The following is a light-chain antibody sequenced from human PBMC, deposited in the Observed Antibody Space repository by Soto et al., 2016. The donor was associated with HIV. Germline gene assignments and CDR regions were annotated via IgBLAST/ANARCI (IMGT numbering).Light chain of an antibody. CDR2: QDN. CDR1: KLGDKY. CDR3: QAWDSVTV. J-gene: IGLJ2*01. V-gene: IGLV3-1*01. Sequence: SYELTQPSSVSVSPGQTASITCSGDKLGDKYVCWYQQKPGQSPVLVIYQDNKRLSDIPERFSGSNSGNTATLTISGTQAMDEADYYCQAWDSVTVFGGGTKLTVL.